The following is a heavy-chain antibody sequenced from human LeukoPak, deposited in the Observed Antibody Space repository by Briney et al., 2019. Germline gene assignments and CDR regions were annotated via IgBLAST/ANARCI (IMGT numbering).Heavy chain of an antibody. CDR2: IIPIFGTA. J-gene: IGHJ6*02. CDR1: GGTFSSYA. CDR3: ARDPNPDSEYYYYYYGMDV. D-gene: IGHD1-14*01. V-gene: IGHV1-69*01. Sequence: SVKVSCKPSGGTFSSYAISWVRQAPGQGLEWMGGIIPIFGTANYAQKFQGRVTITADESTSTAYMELSSLRSEDTAVYYCARDPNPDSEYYYYYYGMDVWGQGTTVTVSS.